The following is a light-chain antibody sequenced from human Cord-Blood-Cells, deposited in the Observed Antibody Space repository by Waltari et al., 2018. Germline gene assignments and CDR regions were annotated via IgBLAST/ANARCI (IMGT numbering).Light chain of an antibody. J-gene: IGLJ3*02. CDR2: EGS. V-gene: IGLV2-23*01. Sequence: QSALTQPASVSGSPGQSITLSCTGTSSDVGSYNLVSWYQQQPGKAPKLMIYEGSKRPSGVSNRFSGSKSGNTASLTISGLQAEDEADYYCCSYAGSWVFGGGTKLTVL. CDR3: CSYAGSWV. CDR1: SSDVGSYNL.